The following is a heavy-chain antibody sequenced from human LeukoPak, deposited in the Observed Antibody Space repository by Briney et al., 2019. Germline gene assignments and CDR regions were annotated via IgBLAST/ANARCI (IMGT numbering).Heavy chain of an antibody. V-gene: IGHV4-34*01. CDR1: GGSFSGYY. Sequence: SETLSLTCAVYGGSFSGYYWSWIRQPPGKGLEWIGEINHSGSTNYNPSLKSRVTISVDTSKNQFSLKLSSVTAADTAVYYCARDAWGSSSSEYFQHWGQGTLVTVSS. CDR2: INHSGST. D-gene: IGHD2-2*01. J-gene: IGHJ1*01. CDR3: ARDAWGSSSSEYFQH.